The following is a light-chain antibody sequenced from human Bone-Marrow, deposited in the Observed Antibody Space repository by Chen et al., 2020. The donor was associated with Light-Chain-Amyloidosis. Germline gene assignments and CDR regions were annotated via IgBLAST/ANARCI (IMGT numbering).Light chain of an antibody. Sequence: SYVLTQPSSVSVAPGQTATIACGGNNIGSTSVHWYQQTPGPAPLLVVYDDSERPSGIPERLSGSNYGNTARLTISRVEVGDEADYYCQVWDRSSDRPVFGGGTKLSVL. J-gene: IGLJ3*02. V-gene: IGLV3-21*02. CDR1: NIGSTS. CDR3: QVWDRSSDRPV. CDR2: DDS.